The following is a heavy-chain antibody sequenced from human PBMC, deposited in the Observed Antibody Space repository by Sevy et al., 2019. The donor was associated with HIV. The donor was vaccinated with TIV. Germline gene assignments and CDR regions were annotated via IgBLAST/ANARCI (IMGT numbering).Heavy chain of an antibody. Sequence: GGSLRLSCAASGFTFSDYYMSWIRQAPGKGLEWVSYISSSGSTIYYADSVKGRFTISRDNAKNSLYLQMNSLRAEDTAVYYCALAAAGLVGTRYMDVWGKGTTVTVSS. CDR3: ALAAAGLVGTRYMDV. CDR1: GFTFSDYY. D-gene: IGHD6-13*01. CDR2: ISSSGSTI. J-gene: IGHJ6*03. V-gene: IGHV3-11*01.